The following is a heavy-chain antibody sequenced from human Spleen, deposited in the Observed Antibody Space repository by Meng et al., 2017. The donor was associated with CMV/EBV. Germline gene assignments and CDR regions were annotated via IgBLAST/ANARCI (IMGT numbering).Heavy chain of an antibody. CDR3: ARDFIRNYYYGMDV. CDR1: GFTFSSYS. D-gene: IGHD3-16*01. Sequence: GESLKISCAASGFTFSSYSMNWVRQAPGKGLEWVSYISSSSSTIYYADSVKGRFTISRDNAKNSLYLQMNSLRAEDTAVYYCARDFIRNYYYGMDVWGQGTTVTVSS. J-gene: IGHJ6*02. V-gene: IGHV3-48*04. CDR2: ISSSSSTI.